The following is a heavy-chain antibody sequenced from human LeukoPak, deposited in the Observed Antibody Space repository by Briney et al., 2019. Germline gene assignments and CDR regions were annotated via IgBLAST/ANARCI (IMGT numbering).Heavy chain of an antibody. CDR1: GGTFSSYA. D-gene: IGHD4-17*01. J-gene: IGHJ4*02. Sequence: EASVKVSCKASGGTFSSYAISWVRQAPGQGLEWMGRIIPILGTVNYAQNFQGRVTMTTDESTTTVYLELRSLRSEDTAIYFCARGPNDYGDYTLNLWGQGTLITVSS. V-gene: IGHV1-69*11. CDR2: IIPILGTV. CDR3: ARGPNDYGDYTLNL.